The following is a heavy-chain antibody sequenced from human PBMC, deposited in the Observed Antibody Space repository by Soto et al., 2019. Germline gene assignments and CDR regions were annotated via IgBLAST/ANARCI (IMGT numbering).Heavy chain of an antibody. V-gene: IGHV3-23*01. CDR3: AKLRGDYQRKYYFDY. Sequence: GGSLRLSCAASGFTFSSYAMSWVRQAPGKGLEWVSAISGSGGSTYYADSVKGRFTISRDNSKNTLYLQMNSLRAEDTAVYYCAKLRGDYQRKYYFDYWGQGTLVTVSS. J-gene: IGHJ4*02. CDR1: GFTFSSYA. D-gene: IGHD4-17*01. CDR2: ISGSGGST.